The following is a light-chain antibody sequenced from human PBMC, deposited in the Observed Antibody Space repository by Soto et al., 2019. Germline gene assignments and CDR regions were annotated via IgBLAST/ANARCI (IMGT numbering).Light chain of an antibody. Sequence: DIQMTQSPSSLSASVGDRLTITCRASQSVGNFLNWYQQKPGLPPXXLIYAASNLQSGVPSRFSGSGSGTDFTLTISNLQPEDFATYYCQQSFTTWTFGQGTKVDIK. CDR2: AAS. V-gene: IGKV1-39*01. CDR1: QSVGNF. CDR3: QQSFTTWT. J-gene: IGKJ1*01.